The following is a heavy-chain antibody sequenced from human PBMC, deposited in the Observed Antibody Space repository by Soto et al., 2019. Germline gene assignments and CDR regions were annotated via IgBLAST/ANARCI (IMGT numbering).Heavy chain of an antibody. CDR1: GGSISSYY. V-gene: IGHV4-59*08. J-gene: IGHJ6*03. Sequence: SETLSLTCTVSGGSISSYYWSWIRQPPGKGLEWIGYIYYSGSTNYNPSLKSRVTISVDTSKNQFSLKLSSVTAADTAVYYCARRFYGDYATYYYYYMDVWGKGTTVTVSS. CDR2: IYYSGST. D-gene: IGHD4-17*01. CDR3: ARRFYGDYATYYYYYMDV.